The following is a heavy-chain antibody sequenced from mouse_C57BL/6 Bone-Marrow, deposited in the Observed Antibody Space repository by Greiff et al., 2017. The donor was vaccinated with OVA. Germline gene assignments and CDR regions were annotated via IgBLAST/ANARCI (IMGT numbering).Heavy chain of an antibody. CDR2: IYPGNSDT. J-gene: IGHJ1*03. V-gene: IGHV1-5*01. CDR3: TRQGVSITPGYFDV. Sequence: EVQLQQSGTVLARPGASVKMSCKTSGYTFTSYWMHWVKQRPGQGLEWIGAIYPGNSDTSYNQKFKGKAKLTADTSASTAYMELSSLTNEDSAVYYCTRQGVSITPGYFDVWGTGTTVTVSS. CDR1: GYTFTSYW. D-gene: IGHD1-1*01.